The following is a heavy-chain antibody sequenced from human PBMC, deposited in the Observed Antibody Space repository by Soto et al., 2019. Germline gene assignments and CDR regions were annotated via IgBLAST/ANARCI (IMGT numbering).Heavy chain of an antibody. CDR3: ATGVIWIGYFTVDS. D-gene: IGHD3-3*01. Sequence: QVLLVQSGAEVKKPGSSVKISCKASGGSFGNSAINWVRQTPGQGLEWLGGFIPVYRTLNYAQKFQGRVTITADESTGTAYMTLNSLASNDTAVYYCATGVIWIGYFTVDSWGQGTRVNVSS. V-gene: IGHV1-69*01. CDR2: FIPVYRTL. CDR1: GGSFGNSA. J-gene: IGHJ4*02.